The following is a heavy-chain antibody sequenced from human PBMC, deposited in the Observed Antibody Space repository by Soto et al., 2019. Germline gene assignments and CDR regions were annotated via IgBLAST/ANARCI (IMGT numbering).Heavy chain of an antibody. D-gene: IGHD1-26*01. V-gene: IGHV3-21*01. Sequence: PWGSLRLSCAASGFTFISYSINFFRHSPFKWLEWVSSLSSSSGHIYYADSVKGRFTISRDNAKNSLYLQMNSLRAEDTAVYYCVRHWLATREFDYWGQGTLVTVSS. CDR2: LSSSSGHI. CDR3: VRHWLATREFDY. CDR1: GFTFISYS. J-gene: IGHJ4*02.